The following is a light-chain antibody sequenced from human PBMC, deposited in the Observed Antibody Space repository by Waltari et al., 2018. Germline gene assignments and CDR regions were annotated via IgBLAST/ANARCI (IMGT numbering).Light chain of an antibody. CDR2: DVN. CDR1: SSDVGRYDY. Sequence: QSALTQPRSVSGSPGQSVTISCTGTSSDVGRYDYVSWFQQHPDKAPKLIIYDVNKLSSGVPVRFAGSKSGDTASLTILGLQAEDEADYHCCSYAGTYTHWVFGGGTKLTVL. V-gene: IGLV2-11*01. J-gene: IGLJ3*02. CDR3: CSYAGTYTHWV.